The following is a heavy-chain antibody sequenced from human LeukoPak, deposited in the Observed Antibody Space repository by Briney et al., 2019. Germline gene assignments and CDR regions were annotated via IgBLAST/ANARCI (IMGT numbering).Heavy chain of an antibody. CDR2: ISSDGTNK. CDR1: GFTFRSYA. CDR3: AKCITMVRDDAFDI. D-gene: IGHD3-10*01. V-gene: IGHV3-30-3*02. Sequence: GGSLRLSCVASGFTFRSYAMHWVRQAPGKGLEWVIVISSDGTNKYYADSVKGRFTVSRDNSKNTLYLQMNSLRAEDTAVYYCAKCITMVRDDAFDIWGQGTMVTVSS. J-gene: IGHJ3*02.